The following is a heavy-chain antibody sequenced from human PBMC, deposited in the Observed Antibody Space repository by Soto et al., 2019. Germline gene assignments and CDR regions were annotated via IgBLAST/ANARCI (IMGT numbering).Heavy chain of an antibody. CDR1: GDSVSSNSAA. V-gene: IGHV6-1*01. CDR2: TYYRSKWYN. Sequence: PSQTLSLTCAISGDSVSSNSAAWNWIRQSPSRGLEWLGRTYYRSKWYNDYAVSVKSRVTINPDTSKNQFSLQLNSVTPEDTAVYYCARGEFVRTVPRPEEADDAFYIWGQGAMVTVSS. CDR3: ARGEFVRTVPRPEEADDAFYI. J-gene: IGHJ3*02. D-gene: IGHD2-8*02.